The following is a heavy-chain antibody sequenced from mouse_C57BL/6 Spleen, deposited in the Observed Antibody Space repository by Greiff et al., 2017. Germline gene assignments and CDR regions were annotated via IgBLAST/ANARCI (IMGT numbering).Heavy chain of an antibody. V-gene: IGHV14-2*01. CDR1: GFNIKDYY. CDR2: IDPEDGET. CDR3: ARVPWGTDYFDY. Sequence: EVQGVESGAELVKPGASVKLSCTASGFNIKDYYMHWVKQRTEQGLEWIGRIDPEDGETKYAPKFQGKATITADTSSNTAYLQLSSLTSEDTAVYYCARVPWGTDYFDYWGQGTTLTVSS. J-gene: IGHJ2*01.